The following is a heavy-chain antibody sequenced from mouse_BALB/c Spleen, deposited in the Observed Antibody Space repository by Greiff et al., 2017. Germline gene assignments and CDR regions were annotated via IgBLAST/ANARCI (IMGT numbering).Heavy chain of an antibody. CDR3: ASMITTDYYYAMDY. CDR1: GFNIKDTY. V-gene: IGHV14-3*02. CDR2: IDPANGNT. J-gene: IGHJ4*01. Sequence: EVKLMESGAELVKPGASVKLSCTASGFNIKDTYMHWVKQRPEQGLEWIGRIDPANGNTKYDPKFQGKATITADTASNTAYLQLSSLTSEDTAVYYCASMITTDYYYAMDYWGQGTSVTVSS. D-gene: IGHD2-4*01.